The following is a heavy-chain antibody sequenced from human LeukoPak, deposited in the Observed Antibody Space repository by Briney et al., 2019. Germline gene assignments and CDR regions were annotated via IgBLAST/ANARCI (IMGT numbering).Heavy chain of an antibody. D-gene: IGHD6-19*01. V-gene: IGHV3-30*03. J-gene: IGHJ4*02. CDR3: VIAVADDGFDY. CDR2: ISYDGSNK. Sequence: RRSLTLSCTASGLTLSIYGMHWVRKAPGGGGEWVAVISYDGSNKYYADSVKGRFTTSRDNSKNTLYLQMNSLRAEDTAVYYCVIAVADDGFDYWGQGTLVTVSS. CDR1: GLTLSIYG.